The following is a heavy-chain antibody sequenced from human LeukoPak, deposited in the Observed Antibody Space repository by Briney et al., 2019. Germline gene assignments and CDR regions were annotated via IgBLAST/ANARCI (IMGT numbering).Heavy chain of an antibody. D-gene: IGHD2-15*01. CDR3: AKGRGILSPDY. CDR2: ISDSGGST. CDR1: GFTLGTYA. V-gene: IGHV3-23*01. J-gene: IGHJ4*02. Sequence: GGSLRLSCAASGFTLGTYAMTWVRQAPGKGLEWLSGISDSGGSTYYADSVKGRFTISRDNSKNTLYLQMNSLRAEDTAIYFCAKGRGILSPDYWGQGTLVTVSS.